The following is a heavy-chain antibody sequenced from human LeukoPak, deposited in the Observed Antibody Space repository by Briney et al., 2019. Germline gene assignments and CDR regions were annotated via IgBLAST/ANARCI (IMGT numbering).Heavy chain of an antibody. Sequence: PGGSLRLSCAASGFTFNTYSMHWVRQAPGKGLEWVSYINSSSSTISYADSVRGRFTFSRDNAKNSLYLQMNSLRDEDTAVYYCARGGKFFDYWGQGTLVTVSS. CDR2: INSSSSTI. CDR1: GFTFNTYS. V-gene: IGHV3-48*02. J-gene: IGHJ4*02. D-gene: IGHD1-26*01. CDR3: ARGGKFFDY.